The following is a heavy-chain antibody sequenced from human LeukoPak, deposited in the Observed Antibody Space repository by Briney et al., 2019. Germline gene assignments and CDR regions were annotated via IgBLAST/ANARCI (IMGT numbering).Heavy chain of an antibody. CDR1: GFTFSSYA. Sequence: GGSLRLSCAASGFTFSSYAIHWVRQAPGKGREWVAVIAYDGGNTYYADSVKGRFTLSRDNSKNTLFLQMNSLRAEDTAVYYCARDSSPWYYYDRSGSNGFDPWGQGTLVTVPS. V-gene: IGHV3-30-3*01. D-gene: IGHD3-22*01. J-gene: IGHJ5*02. CDR3: ARDSSPWYYYDRSGSNGFDP. CDR2: IAYDGGNT.